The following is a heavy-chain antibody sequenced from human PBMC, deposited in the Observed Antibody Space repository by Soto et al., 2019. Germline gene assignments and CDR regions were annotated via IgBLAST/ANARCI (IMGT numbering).Heavy chain of an antibody. CDR3: ARERQQLVGNYFDY. CDR1: GGTFSSYA. Sequence: QVQLVQSGAEVKKPGSSVKVSCKASGGTFSSYAISWVRQAPGQGLEWMGGIIPIFGTANYEQKFQGRVTINADESTSTAYMGLSSLRYEDTAVYYCARERQQLVGNYFDYWGQGTLVTVSS. J-gene: IGHJ4*02. D-gene: IGHD6-13*01. V-gene: IGHV1-69*01. CDR2: IIPIFGTA.